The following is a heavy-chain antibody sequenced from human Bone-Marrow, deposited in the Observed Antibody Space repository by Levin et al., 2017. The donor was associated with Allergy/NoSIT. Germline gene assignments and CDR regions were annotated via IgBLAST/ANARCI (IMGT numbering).Heavy chain of an antibody. Sequence: ASVKVSCKASGGTFSNFGVNWVRLAPGEGLEWVGGIHPKLGTSNYAQKFQGRAIITADTSTSTVYMRLSSLRSDDTAVYYCAKMVIIPGPYGVDVWGQGTTVTVSS. CDR2: IHPKLGTS. CDR3: AKMVIIPGPYGVDV. J-gene: IGHJ6*02. D-gene: IGHD3-3*01. V-gene: IGHV1-69*06. CDR1: GGTFSNFG.